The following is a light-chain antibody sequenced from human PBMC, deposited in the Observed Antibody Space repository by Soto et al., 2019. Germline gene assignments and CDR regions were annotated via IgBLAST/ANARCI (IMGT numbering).Light chain of an antibody. Sequence: EIAMTQSPETLSVYHGERATLSCSSSQSISSYLAWYQQKPGQAPRLLIYGASTRASGIPARFSGSGSGTEFTLTISSLQSDDFAVYYCQQYNNWPPWTFGQGTKVDIK. CDR2: GAS. CDR1: QSISSY. J-gene: IGKJ1*01. CDR3: QQYNNWPPWT. V-gene: IGKV3-15*01.